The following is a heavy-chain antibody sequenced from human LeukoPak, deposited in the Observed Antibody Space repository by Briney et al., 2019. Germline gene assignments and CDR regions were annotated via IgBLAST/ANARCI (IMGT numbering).Heavy chain of an antibody. Sequence: GGSLRLSCAASGFTFSSYWMHWIRQAPGKGLEWVSVIYSGGSTYYADSVKGRFTISRDNSKNTLYLQMNSLRAEDTAVYYCARGKSRVAAAGRGAFDIWGQGTMVTVSS. D-gene: IGHD6-13*01. CDR3: ARGKSRVAAAGRGAFDI. CDR1: GFTFSSYW. CDR2: IYSGGST. J-gene: IGHJ3*02. V-gene: IGHV3-66*01.